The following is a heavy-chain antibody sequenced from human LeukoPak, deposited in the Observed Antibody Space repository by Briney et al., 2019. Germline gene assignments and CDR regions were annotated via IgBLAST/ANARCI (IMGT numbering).Heavy chain of an antibody. J-gene: IGHJ1*01. D-gene: IGHD1-14*01. CDR1: GYTFTSYA. Sequence: GASVKVSCKASGYTFTSYAMNWVRQAPGQGLEWMGWINTNTGNPTYAQGFTGRFVFSLDTSVSTAYLQISSLKAEDTAVYYCARDAPLNPEGVFQHWGQGTLVTVSS. CDR2: INTNTGNP. CDR3: ARDAPLNPEGVFQH. V-gene: IGHV7-4-1*02.